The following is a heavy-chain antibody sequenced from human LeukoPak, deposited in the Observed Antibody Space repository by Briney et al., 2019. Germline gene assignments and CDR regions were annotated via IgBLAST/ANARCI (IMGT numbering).Heavy chain of an antibody. J-gene: IGHJ6*04. V-gene: IGHV3-48*03. CDR1: GLTFSGYE. Sequence: GGSLRLSCAASGLTFSGYEMNWVRQAPGKGLEWVSYISSSGSTLYYVDSVKGRFTISRDNAKNSLYLQMNSLRAEDTAVYYCAELGITMIGGVWGKGTTVTISS. CDR2: ISSSGSTL. D-gene: IGHD3-10*02. CDR3: AELGITMIGGV.